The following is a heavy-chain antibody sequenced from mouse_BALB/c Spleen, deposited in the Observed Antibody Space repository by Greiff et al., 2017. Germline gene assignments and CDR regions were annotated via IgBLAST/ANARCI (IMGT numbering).Heavy chain of an antibody. Sequence: EVKVVESGGGLVQPGGSLRLSCATSGFTFTDYYMSWVRQPPGKALEWMGFIRNKANGYTTEYSASVKGRFTISRANSQSILYLQRNTLRAEDSATYYCARGSIYDGYYDYAMDYWGQGTSVTVSS. V-gene: IGHV7-3*02. CDR3: ARGSIYDGYYDYAMDY. CDR1: GFTFTDYY. D-gene: IGHD2-3*01. CDR2: IRNKANGYTT. J-gene: IGHJ4*01.